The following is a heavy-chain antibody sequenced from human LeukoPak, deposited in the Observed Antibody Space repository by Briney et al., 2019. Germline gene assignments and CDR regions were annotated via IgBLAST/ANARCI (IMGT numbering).Heavy chain of an antibody. CDR1: GFTFSDYY. Sequence: GGSRRPSCAASGFTFSDYYMSWIRQAPGKGLEWVSYISSSGSTIYYADSVKGRFTISRDNAKNSLYLQLNSLRAEDTAVYYCARVAINDYGDYFDYWGQGTLVTVSS. D-gene: IGHD4-17*01. J-gene: IGHJ4*02. CDR2: ISSSGSTI. CDR3: ARVAINDYGDYFDY. V-gene: IGHV3-11*04.